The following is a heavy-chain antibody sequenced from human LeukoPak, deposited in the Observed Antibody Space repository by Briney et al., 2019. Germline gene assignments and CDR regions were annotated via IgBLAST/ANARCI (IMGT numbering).Heavy chain of an antibody. CDR2: IWYDGSEK. V-gene: IGHV3-33*01. J-gene: IGHJ6*02. D-gene: IGHD2-21*01. CDR3: AGNSPPYGMDL. CDR1: GFTFSNYG. Sequence: GGSLRLSCIASGFTFSNYGMHWVRQAPGKGLEWVAVIWYDGSEKYYADSVKGRFTISRDNSKKTVYLQMNSLGVEDTAVYYCAGNSPPYGMDLWGRGNPVTVSS.